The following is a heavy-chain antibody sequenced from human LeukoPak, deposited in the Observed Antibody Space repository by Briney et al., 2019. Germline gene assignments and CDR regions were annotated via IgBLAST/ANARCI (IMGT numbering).Heavy chain of an antibody. CDR2: ISGSGGST. D-gene: IGHD3-10*01. CDR3: AKDEDYYGSGSYGGYFDY. CDR1: GFTFSSYG. V-gene: IGHV3-23*01. J-gene: IGHJ4*02. Sequence: PGGSLRLSCAASGFTFSSYGMSWVRQAPGKGLEWVSAISGSGGSTYYADSVKGRFTISRDNSKNTLYPQMNSLRAEDTAVYYCAKDEDYYGSGSYGGYFDYWGQGTLVTVSS.